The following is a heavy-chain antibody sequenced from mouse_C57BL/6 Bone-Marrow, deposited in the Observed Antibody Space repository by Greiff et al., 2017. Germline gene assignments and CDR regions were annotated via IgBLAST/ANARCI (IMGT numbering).Heavy chain of an antibody. CDR1: GYTFTSYW. Sequence: VQLQQPGAELVMPGASVKLSCKASGYTFTSYWMHWVKPRPGQGLEWIGEIDPSDSYTNYNQKFNGKSTLTVDKSSSTAYMQLSSLTSEDSAVYYCARHYYGSSHSAWFAYWGQGTLVTVSA. D-gene: IGHD1-1*01. J-gene: IGHJ3*01. CDR2: IDPSDSYT. CDR3: ARHYYGSSHSAWFAY. V-gene: IGHV1-69*01.